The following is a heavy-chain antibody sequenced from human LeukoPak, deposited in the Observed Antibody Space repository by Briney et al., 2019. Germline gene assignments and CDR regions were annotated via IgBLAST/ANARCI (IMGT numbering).Heavy chain of an antibody. CDR3: ARGSVGTRSNYVGARHYYFDY. D-gene: IGHD4-11*01. Sequence: ASVKVSCKASGYTFTGYYMHWVRQAPGQGLEWMGWINPNSGGTNYAQKFQAWVTMTRDTSISTAYMELSRLGSDDTAVYYCARGSVGTRSNYVGARHYYFDYWGQGTLVTVSS. J-gene: IGHJ4*02. CDR2: INPNSGGT. CDR1: GYTFTGYY. V-gene: IGHV1-2*04.